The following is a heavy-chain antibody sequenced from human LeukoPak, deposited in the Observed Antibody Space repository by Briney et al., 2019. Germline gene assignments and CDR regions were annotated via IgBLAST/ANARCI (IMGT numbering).Heavy chain of an antibody. V-gene: IGHV1-46*01. Sequence: ASVKVSCKASGYTFTSYYMHWVRQAPGQGLEWMGIINPSGGSTSYAQKFQGRVTMTRDMSTSTVYMELSSLRSEDTAVYYCARDLERKGPGGNYYYYMDVWGKGTTVTVSS. CDR1: GYTFTSYY. CDR2: INPSGGST. J-gene: IGHJ6*03. D-gene: IGHD5-24*01. CDR3: ARDLERKGPGGNYYYYMDV.